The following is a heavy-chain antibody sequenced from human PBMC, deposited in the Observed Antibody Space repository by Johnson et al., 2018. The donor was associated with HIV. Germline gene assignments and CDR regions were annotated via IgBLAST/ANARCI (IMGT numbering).Heavy chain of an antibody. J-gene: IGHJ3*02. CDR2: IWYDGNNK. Sequence: QVQLVESGGGVVQPGKSLRLTCAASGFSFSNYGMHWVRQAPGKGLEWVAVIWYDGNNKYYADSVKGRFTISRDNSKNTLYLQMNSLRAEDTAVYYCAKVSSWYFLRAFDIWGQGTMVTVSS. CDR1: GFSFSNYG. V-gene: IGHV3-33*06. D-gene: IGHD6-13*01. CDR3: AKVSSWYFLRAFDI.